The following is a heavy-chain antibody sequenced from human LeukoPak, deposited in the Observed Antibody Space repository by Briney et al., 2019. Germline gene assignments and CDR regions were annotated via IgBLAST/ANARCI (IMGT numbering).Heavy chain of an antibody. CDR1: GGSITGYY. J-gene: IGHJ4*02. D-gene: IGHD3-9*01. V-gene: IGHV4-34*01. CDR2: IHYTGAT. Sequence: SETLSLTCAVYGGSITGYYWSWIRQTPGRGLEWVGEIHYTGATSYNPSLKSRATISTDTSKNQFSLRLSSVTAADTAVYYCARGDILTGYCFDFWGQGALVTVSS. CDR3: ARGDILTGYCFDF.